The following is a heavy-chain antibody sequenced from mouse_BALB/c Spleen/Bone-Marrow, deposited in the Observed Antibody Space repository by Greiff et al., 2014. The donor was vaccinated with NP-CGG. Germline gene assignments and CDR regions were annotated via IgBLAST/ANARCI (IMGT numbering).Heavy chain of an antibody. CDR1: GYTFTEYI. Sequence: VQVVESGAGPVKPGASVKLSCKASGYTFTEYIIHWVKQRSGQGLEWIGWFYPGSDSIKYNEKFKDKATLTADKSSNTVYMELSKLTSEASAVYFCARHEEGGYDYDVGSYAMDYWGQGTSVTVSS. V-gene: IGHV1-62-2*01. D-gene: IGHD2-4*01. J-gene: IGHJ4*01. CDR3: ARHEEGGYDYDVGSYAMDY. CDR2: FYPGSDSI.